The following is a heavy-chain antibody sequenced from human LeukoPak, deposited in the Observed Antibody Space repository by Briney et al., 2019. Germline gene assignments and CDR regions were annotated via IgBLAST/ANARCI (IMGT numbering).Heavy chain of an antibody. CDR1: GFTFGDYA. D-gene: IGHD5-18*01. CDR2: IRSKAYGGTT. Sequence: GGSLRLSCTASGFTFGDYAMSWFRQAPGKGLEWVGFIRSKAYGGTTEYAASVKGRFTISRDDSKSIAYLQMNSLKTEDTAVYYCTRDLWIQLWLKGLAFDYWGQGTLVTVSS. CDR3: TRDLWIQLWLKGLAFDY. J-gene: IGHJ4*02. V-gene: IGHV3-49*03.